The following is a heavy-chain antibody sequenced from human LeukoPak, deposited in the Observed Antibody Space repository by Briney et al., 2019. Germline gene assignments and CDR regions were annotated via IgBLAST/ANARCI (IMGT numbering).Heavy chain of an antibody. CDR3: ARDLNPLLTYDFWSGYLHYYGMDV. J-gene: IGHJ6*02. Sequence: ASVKVSCKASGYTFTSYYMHWVRQAPGQGLEWMGIINPSGGSTSYAQKFQGRVTMTRDTSTSTVYMELSSLRSEDTAVYCCARDLNPLLTYDFWSGYLHYYGMDVWGQGTTVTVSS. D-gene: IGHD3-3*01. CDR2: INPSGGST. CDR1: GYTFTSYY. V-gene: IGHV1-46*01.